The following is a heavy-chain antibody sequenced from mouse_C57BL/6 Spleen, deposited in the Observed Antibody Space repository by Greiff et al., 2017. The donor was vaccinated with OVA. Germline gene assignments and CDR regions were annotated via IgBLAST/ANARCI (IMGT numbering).Heavy chain of an antibody. V-gene: IGHV1-53*01. D-gene: IGHD2-4*01. CDR1: GYTFTSYW. CDR2: INPSNGGT. J-gene: IGHJ4*01. Sequence: QVHVKQPGTELVKPGASVKLSCKASGYTFTSYWMHWVKQRPGQGLEWIGNINPSNGGTNYNEKFKSKATLTVDKSSSTAYMQLSSLTSEVSAVYYCVYYDYDGYAMDYWGQGTSVTVSS. CDR3: VYYDYDGYAMDY.